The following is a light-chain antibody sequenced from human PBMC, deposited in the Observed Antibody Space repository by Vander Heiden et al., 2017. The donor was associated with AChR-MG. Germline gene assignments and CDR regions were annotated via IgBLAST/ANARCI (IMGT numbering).Light chain of an antibody. Sequence: SFDLTQPPSVSVSPGQTAMINCSSDALAKQYTYWYRQHPGLAPLLLIYKDTERPSGIPERFSGSTSGTDVTLTISGVQPEDETYYYCQSVHNNGTLFGGGTKVTVL. CDR3: QSVHNNGTL. J-gene: IGLJ3*02. CDR1: ALAKQY. CDR2: KDT. V-gene: IGLV3-25*03.